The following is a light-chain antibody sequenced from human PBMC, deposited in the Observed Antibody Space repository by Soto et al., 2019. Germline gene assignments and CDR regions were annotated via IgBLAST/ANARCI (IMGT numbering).Light chain of an antibody. V-gene: IGLV2-14*01. Sequence: QSALTQPASVSGSPGQSITISCTGTSSDVGGYNYVSWYQQHPGKAPKLMIYDVSNRPSGVSNRFSGSKSGNTASLTITGLQAEDEADYYCSSYKSSSTLFGGGTKLTVI. J-gene: IGLJ2*01. CDR1: SSDVGGYNY. CDR2: DVS. CDR3: SSYKSSSTL.